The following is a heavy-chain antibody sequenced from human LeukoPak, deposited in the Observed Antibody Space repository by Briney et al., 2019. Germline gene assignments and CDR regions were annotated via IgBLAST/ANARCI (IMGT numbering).Heavy chain of an antibody. D-gene: IGHD6-19*01. CDR3: AKDGKRSGWPPDYFDY. CDR1: GFTFSSYA. J-gene: IGHJ4*02. Sequence: GGSLRLSCAASGFTFSSYAMSWVRQAPGKGLEWVSAISGSGGSTYYADSVKGRFTISRDNSKNTLYLQMNSLRAEDTAVYYCAKDGKRSGWPPDYFDYWGQGTLVTVSS. CDR2: ISGSGGST. V-gene: IGHV3-23*01.